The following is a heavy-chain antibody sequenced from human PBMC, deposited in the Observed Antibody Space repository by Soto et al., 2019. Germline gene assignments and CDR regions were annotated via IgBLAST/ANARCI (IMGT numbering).Heavy chain of an antibody. V-gene: IGHV3-15*07. CDR2: IKSTTDGGTT. Sequence: EVQLVESGGGLVKPGGSLRLSCADSGFTFSNAWMNWVRQAPGKGLEWVGRIKSTTDGGTTDYAAPVKGRFIISRDDSKKTLYLKMNSLEIEDTAVYYCTIESFGDDWAHLRYWGQGTLVTVSS. J-gene: IGHJ4*02. CDR1: GFTFSNAW. D-gene: IGHD3-9*01. CDR3: TIESFGDDWAHLRY.